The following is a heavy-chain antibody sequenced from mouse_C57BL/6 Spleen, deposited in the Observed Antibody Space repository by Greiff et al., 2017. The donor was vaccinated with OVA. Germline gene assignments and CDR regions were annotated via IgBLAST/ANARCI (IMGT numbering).Heavy chain of an antibody. CDR3: ARDDDYALYFDY. CDR2: ISDGGSYT. V-gene: IGHV5-4*01. J-gene: IGHJ2*01. CDR1: GFTFSSYA. Sequence: EVMLVESGGGLVKPGGSLKLSCAASGFTFSSYAMSWVRQTPEKRLEWVATISDGGSYTYYPDNVKGRFTISRDNAKNNLYLQMSHLKSEDTAMYYCARDDDYALYFDYWGQGTTLTVSS. D-gene: IGHD2-4*01.